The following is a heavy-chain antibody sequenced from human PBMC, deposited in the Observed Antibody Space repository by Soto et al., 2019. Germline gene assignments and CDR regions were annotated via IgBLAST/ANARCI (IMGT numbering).Heavy chain of an antibody. Sequence: QVQLVQSGAEVKKPGSSVKVSCKASGGTFSSYVISWVRQAPGQGLEWMGGIIPIFGTANYAQKFQGRVTITADESTSTAYTELSSLRSEDTAVYYCARAEDGYNPFFDYWGQGTLVTVSS. J-gene: IGHJ4*02. V-gene: IGHV1-69*12. CDR2: IIPIFGTA. CDR1: GGTFSSYV. CDR3: ARAEDGYNPFFDY. D-gene: IGHD5-12*01.